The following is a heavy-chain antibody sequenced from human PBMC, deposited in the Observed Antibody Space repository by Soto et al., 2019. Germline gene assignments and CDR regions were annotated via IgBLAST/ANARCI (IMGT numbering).Heavy chain of an antibody. CDR2: IWYDGSNK. V-gene: IGHV3-33*01. D-gene: IGHD6-6*01. Sequence: QVQLVESGGGVVQPGRSLRLSCAASGFTFSSYGMHWVRQAPGKGLEWVAVIWYDGSNKYYADSVKGRFTISRDNSKNTMSRQMYSLRADDPVVYLSAMDTSSHDYSSSSLGWKYSYFMDVWGKGTTVTVSS. J-gene: IGHJ6*03. CDR1: GFTFSSYG. CDR3: AMDTSSHDYSSSSLGWKYSYFMDV.